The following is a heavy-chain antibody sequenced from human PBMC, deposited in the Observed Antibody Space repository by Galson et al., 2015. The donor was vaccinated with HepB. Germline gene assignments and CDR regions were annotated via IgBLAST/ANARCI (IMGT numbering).Heavy chain of an antibody. V-gene: IGHV6-1*01. CDR1: GDSVSSNSAT. D-gene: IGHD3-22*01. CDR3: ARGGYDSSASWYFDL. Sequence: CAISGDSVSSNSATWNWIRQSPSRGLEWLGRTCYRSKWYNDYAVSVQSRITINPDTSKNQFPLQLNSVTPEDTAVYYCARGGYDSSASWYFDLWGRGTLVTVSS. CDR2: TCYRSKWYN. J-gene: IGHJ2*01.